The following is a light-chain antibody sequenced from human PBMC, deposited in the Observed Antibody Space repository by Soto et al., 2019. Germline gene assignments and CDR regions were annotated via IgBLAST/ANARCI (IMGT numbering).Light chain of an antibody. V-gene: IGKV2-28*01. CDR1: QSLLHSNGYNY. Sequence: DIVMTQSPLSLPVTPGEPASISCRSSQSLLHSNGYNYLDWYLQKPGQSPQLLIYLGSNRASGVXNXXSGGGSGTDFTQKISSVEAEDFGVYYCVQALQSPWTFGQGTKVEIK. J-gene: IGKJ1*01. CDR2: LGS. CDR3: VQALQSPWT.